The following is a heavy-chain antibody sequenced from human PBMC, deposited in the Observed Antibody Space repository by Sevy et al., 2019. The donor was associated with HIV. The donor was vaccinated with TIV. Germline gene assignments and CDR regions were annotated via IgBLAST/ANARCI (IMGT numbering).Heavy chain of an antibody. V-gene: IGHV3-9*01. CDR1: GFTFDDFA. Sequence: GGFLRLSCAASGFTFDDFAMHWVRQVPGKGLEWVSGLNWDSGSVAHADSVKVRFTISRDNAKNALFLQMNSLRAEDTALYYCAKDIGATGIAVVANWGQGIQVTVSS. CDR2: LNWDSGSV. J-gene: IGHJ4*02. D-gene: IGHD6-19*01. CDR3: AKDIGATGIAVVAN.